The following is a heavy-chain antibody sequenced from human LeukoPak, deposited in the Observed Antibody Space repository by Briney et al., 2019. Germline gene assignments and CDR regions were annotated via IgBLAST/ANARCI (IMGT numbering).Heavy chain of an antibody. Sequence: SETLSLTCTVSGGSISSSSYYWGWIRQPPGKGLVLIGTIYYSGSTYYNPCLKSRVTISVDTSKNQFSLKLSSVTAADTAVYYCARVPGGALNWFDPWGQGTLVTVSS. CDR2: IYYSGST. V-gene: IGHV4-39*01. CDR1: GGSISSSSYY. D-gene: IGHD1-1*01. J-gene: IGHJ5*02. CDR3: ARVPGGALNWFDP.